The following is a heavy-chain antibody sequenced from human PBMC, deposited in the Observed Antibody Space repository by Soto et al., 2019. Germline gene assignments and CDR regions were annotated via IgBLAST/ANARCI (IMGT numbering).Heavy chain of an antibody. D-gene: IGHD2-15*01. CDR3: AAELYSGGSCCSFDI. CDR1: GFTFSNSA. J-gene: IGHJ3*02. CDR2: IVVGSGNT. V-gene: IGHV1-58*01. Sequence: SVKVSFKTSGFTFSNSAVQWVRQARGQRLEWMGWIVVGSGNTNYEQKFQERDTITRDMSTSTVHMELSSLRSEDTAVYYCAAELYSGGSCCSFDIWGQGTMVTVSS.